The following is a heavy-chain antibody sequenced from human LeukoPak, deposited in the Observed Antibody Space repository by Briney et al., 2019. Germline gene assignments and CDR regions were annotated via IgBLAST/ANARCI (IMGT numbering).Heavy chain of an antibody. J-gene: IGHJ4*02. CDR1: GASISSNSDY. D-gene: IGHD6-19*01. CDR3: VRDGGTVAGIFDY. V-gene: IGHV4-39*07. Sequence: PSETLSLTCAVSGASISSNSDYWGWIRQAPGTGLEWIASIYSRGTTFYNPSLQSRVTISIDISKSEFSLDVTSVTAADTAIYYCVRDGGTVAGIFDYWGQGILTTVSP. CDR2: IYSRGTT.